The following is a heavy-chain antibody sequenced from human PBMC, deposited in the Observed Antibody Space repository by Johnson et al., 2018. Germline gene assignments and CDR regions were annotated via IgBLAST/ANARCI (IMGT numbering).Heavy chain of an antibody. Sequence: QVQLVESGGGVVQPGRSLRLSCAASGFTFSSYAMHWVRQAPGKGLEWVAVISYDGSNKYYADSVKGRFTIPRDNSKNTLYLQMNSLRAEETALYYCARTNWPDAFDIWGQGTVVTVSS. CDR1: GFTFSSYA. V-gene: IGHV3-30-3*01. J-gene: IGHJ3*02. CDR2: ISYDGSNK. CDR3: ARTNWPDAFDI.